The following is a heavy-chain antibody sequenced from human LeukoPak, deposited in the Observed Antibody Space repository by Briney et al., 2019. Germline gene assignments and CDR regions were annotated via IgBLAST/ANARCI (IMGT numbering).Heavy chain of an antibody. CDR2: INPNVIST. V-gene: IGHV3-74*03. J-gene: IGHJ4*02. Sequence: PGGSLRLSCAASGFNFSTYWMHWVRQAPGKGLVWVSRINPNVISTTMKGRFTISRDNAKNTLYLQIDNLRAEDTAVYYCARGYSTWHDYWGQGTLVTVSS. CDR3: ARGYSTWHDY. CDR1: GFNFSTYW. D-gene: IGHD6-13*01.